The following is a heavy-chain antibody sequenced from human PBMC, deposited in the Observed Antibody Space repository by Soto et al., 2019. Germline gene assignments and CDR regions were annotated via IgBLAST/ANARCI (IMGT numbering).Heavy chain of an antibody. CDR3: ASGKIRPRYYYGMDV. D-gene: IGHD1-1*01. Sequence: QVQLQQWGAGLLKPSETLSLTCAVYGGSFSGYYWSWIRQPPGKGLEWIGEINHSGSTNYNPSLKSRVTIPVDTSKNQFSLKLSSVTAADTAVYYCASGKIRPRYYYGMDVWGQGTTVTVSS. CDR2: INHSGST. CDR1: GGSFSGYY. V-gene: IGHV4-34*01. J-gene: IGHJ6*02.